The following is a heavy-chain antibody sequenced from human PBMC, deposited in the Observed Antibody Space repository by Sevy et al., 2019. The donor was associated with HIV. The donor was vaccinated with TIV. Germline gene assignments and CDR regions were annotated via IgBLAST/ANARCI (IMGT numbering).Heavy chain of an antibody. V-gene: IGHV3-33*01. J-gene: IGHJ4*02. CDR1: GFTFSSYG. D-gene: IGHD2-15*01. Sequence: GGSLRLSCAASGFTFSSYGMHWVRQAPGKGLEWVAVIWYDGSNKYYADSVKGRFTISRDNSKNMLYLQMNSLRAEDTAVYYCAREGCSGGSCYDFDYWGQGTLVTVSS. CDR3: AREGCSGGSCYDFDY. CDR2: IWYDGSNK.